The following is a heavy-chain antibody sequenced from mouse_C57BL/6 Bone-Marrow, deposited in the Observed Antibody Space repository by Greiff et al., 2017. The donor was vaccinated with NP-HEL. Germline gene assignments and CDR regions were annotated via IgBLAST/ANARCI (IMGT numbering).Heavy chain of an antibody. CDR3: ARWLLRDYAMDY. CDR2: IYPGGGYT. V-gene: IGHV1-63*01. D-gene: IGHD2-3*01. Sequence: VKLMESGAELVRPGTSVKMSCKASGYTFTNYWIGWAKQRPGHGLEWIGDIYPGGGYTNYNEKFKGKATLTADKSSSTAYMQFSSLTSEDSAIYYCARWLLRDYAMDYWGQGTSVTVSS. CDR1: GYTFTNYW. J-gene: IGHJ4*01.